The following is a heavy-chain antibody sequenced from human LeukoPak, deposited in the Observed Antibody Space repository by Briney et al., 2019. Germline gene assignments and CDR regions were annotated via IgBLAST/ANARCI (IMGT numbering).Heavy chain of an antibody. Sequence: QTGGSLRLSCAASGFTFSSYAMSWVRQAPGKGLEWVSAISGSGGSTYYADSVKGRFTISRDNSKNTLYLQMNSLRAEDTAVYYCAKTHWSSGWHWAAFDIWGQGTMVTVSS. CDR3: AKTHWSSGWHWAAFDI. V-gene: IGHV3-23*01. D-gene: IGHD6-19*01. J-gene: IGHJ3*02. CDR2: ISGSGGST. CDR1: GFTFSSYA.